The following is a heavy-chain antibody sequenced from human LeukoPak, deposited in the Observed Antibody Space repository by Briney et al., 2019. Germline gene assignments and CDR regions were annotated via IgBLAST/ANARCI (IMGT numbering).Heavy chain of an antibody. J-gene: IGHJ3*02. CDR2: ISSSSSYI. D-gene: IGHD3-10*01. V-gene: IGHV3-21*01. CDR1: GFTFSSYS. Sequence: GGSLRLSCAASGFTFSSYSMNWVRQAPGKGLEWVSSISSSSSYIYYADSVKGRFTISRGNAKNSLYLQMNSLRAEDTAVYYCAREVTMVRVPGAFDIWGQGTMVTVSS. CDR3: AREVTMVRVPGAFDI.